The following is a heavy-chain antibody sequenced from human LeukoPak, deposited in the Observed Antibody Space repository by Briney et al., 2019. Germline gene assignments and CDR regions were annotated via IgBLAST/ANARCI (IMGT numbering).Heavy chain of an antibody. CDR1: GFTFSSYY. CDR2: ISSSSSYI. V-gene: IGHV3-21*01. CDR3: ARGAIAAAGILDY. J-gene: IGHJ4*02. D-gene: IGHD6-13*01. Sequence: PGGSLRLSCAASGFTFSSYYMNWVRQAPGKGLDWISTISSSSSYIYYADSVKGRFTISRDNAKNSLYLQMSSLRAEDTGVYYCARGAIAAAGILDYWGQGTLVTVSS.